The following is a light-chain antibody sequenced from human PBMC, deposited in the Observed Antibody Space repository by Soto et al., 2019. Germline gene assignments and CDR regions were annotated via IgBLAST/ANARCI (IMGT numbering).Light chain of an antibody. CDR3: SSSAGSYTYV. CDR1: SSDVGGYNY. J-gene: IGLJ1*01. V-gene: IGLV2-11*01. Sequence: QSVLTQPRSVSGSPGQSVTISCTGTSSDVGGYNYVSWYQQHPGKAPKLMIYDVTKRPSGVPDRFSGSKSDNTASLTISGLQAEDEADYYCSSSAGSYTYVFGTGNKLTVL. CDR2: DVT.